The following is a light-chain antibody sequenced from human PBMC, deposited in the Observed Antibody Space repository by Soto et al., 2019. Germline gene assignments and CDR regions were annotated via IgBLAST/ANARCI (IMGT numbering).Light chain of an antibody. V-gene: IGLV2-14*01. CDR1: DSDVGDYNY. J-gene: IGLJ2*01. CDR3: SSYTSTTRL. Sequence: QSVLTQPASVSGSPGQSITISCSGFDSDVGDYNYVSWYQQHAGKVPKLIIYEVTNRPLGVSNRFSGSKSGYTASLTISGLHAADEADYYCSSYTSTTRLFGGGTKLTVL. CDR2: EVT.